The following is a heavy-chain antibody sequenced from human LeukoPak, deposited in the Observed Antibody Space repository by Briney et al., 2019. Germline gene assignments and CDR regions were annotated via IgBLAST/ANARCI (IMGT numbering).Heavy chain of an antibody. J-gene: IGHJ4*02. D-gene: IGHD3-10*01. V-gene: IGHV3-23*01. CDR1: GFTLSIYD. Sequence: PGRSLRLSCAASGFTLSIYDMNWVRQAPGKGLEWVSGISGSADSTYYAGSVMGRFTIFRDNSKNTMYLQMNSLRVEDTAVYYCAKVAKYYYGSETYYFFEHWGQGTPVTASS. CDR3: AKVAKYYYGSETYYFFEH. CDR2: ISGSADST.